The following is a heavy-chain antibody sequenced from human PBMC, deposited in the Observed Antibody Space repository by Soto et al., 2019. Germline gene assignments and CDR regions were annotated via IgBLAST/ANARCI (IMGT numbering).Heavy chain of an antibody. CDR3: AKWGAQYCGGDCYSDY. D-gene: IGHD2-21*02. J-gene: IGHJ4*02. CDR1: GFTFSSYA. Sequence: GGSLRLSCAASGFTFSSYAMSWVRQAPGKGLEWVSAISGSGGSTYYADSVKGRFTISRDNSKNTLYLQMNSLRAEDTAVYYCAKWGAQYCGGDCYSDYWGQGTLVTVSS. V-gene: IGHV3-23*01. CDR2: ISGSGGST.